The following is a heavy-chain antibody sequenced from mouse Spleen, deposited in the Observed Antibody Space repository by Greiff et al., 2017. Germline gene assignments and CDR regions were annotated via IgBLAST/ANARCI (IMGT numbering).Heavy chain of an antibody. J-gene: IGHJ4*01. V-gene: IGHV1-14*01. CDR3: ARYLLWSPDAMDY. CDR2: INPYNDGT. CDR1: GYTFTSYV. Sequence: VQLQQSGPELVKPGASVKMSCKASGYTFTSYVMHWVKQKPGQGLEWIGYINPYNDGTKYNEKFKGKATLTSDKSSSTAYMELSRLTSDDSAVYNSARYLLWSPDAMDYWGQGTSVTVSS. D-gene: IGHD2-10*01.